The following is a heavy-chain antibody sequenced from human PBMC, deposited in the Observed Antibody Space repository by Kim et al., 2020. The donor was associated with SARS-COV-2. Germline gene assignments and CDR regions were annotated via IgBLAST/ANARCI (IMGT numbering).Heavy chain of an antibody. Sequence: ASVKVSCKASGYTFTSYDINWVRQATGQGLEWMGWMNPNSGNTGYAQKFQGRVTMTRNTSISTAYMELSSLRSEDTAVYYCARAVRGSGFGLVTIRADYMDVWGKGTTVTVSS. V-gene: IGHV1-8*01. J-gene: IGHJ6*03. CDR1: GYTFTSYD. CDR2: MNPNSGNT. CDR3: ARAVRGSGFGLVTIRADYMDV. D-gene: IGHD3-3*01.